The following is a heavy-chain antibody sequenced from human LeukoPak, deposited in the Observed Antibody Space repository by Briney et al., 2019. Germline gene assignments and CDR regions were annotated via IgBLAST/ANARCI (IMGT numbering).Heavy chain of an antibody. Sequence: SETLSLTCTVSGVSMSAYQWSWVRQSPEKGLEWIGCINTKGETSYNPSLKSRVTTSVDTSKSQFTLRLTSVTAADTAVYYCATSNDAKIAPFDHWGQGAPVTVSS. J-gene: IGHJ4*02. CDR2: INTKGET. V-gene: IGHV4-4*09. D-gene: IGHD2-21*01. CDR1: GVSMSAYQ. CDR3: ATSNDAKIAPFDH.